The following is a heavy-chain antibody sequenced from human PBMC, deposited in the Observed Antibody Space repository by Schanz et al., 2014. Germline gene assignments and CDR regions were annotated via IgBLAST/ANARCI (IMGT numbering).Heavy chain of an antibody. D-gene: IGHD1-26*01. V-gene: IGHV3-23*04. CDR1: GFTFSSYA. CDR3: AKVGPYSGSLGAFDI. Sequence: VQLVESGGGVVQPGGSLRLSCAASGFTFSSYAMNWVRQAPGKGLEWVSGISGLGSSTYYADSVKGRFMISRDSSKNTLYLQMNSLRAEDSAVYYCAKVGPYSGSLGAFDIWGQGTMVTVSS. J-gene: IGHJ3*02. CDR2: ISGLGSST.